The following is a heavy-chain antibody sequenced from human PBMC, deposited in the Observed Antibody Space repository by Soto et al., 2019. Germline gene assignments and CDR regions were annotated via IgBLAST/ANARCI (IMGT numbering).Heavy chain of an antibody. V-gene: IGHV4-30-4*01. CDR2: IYYSGSS. J-gene: IGHJ5*02. CDR1: GGSSDRGCYY. D-gene: IGHD2-15*01. Sequence: SETLALSCTVSGGSSDRGCYYWSWIRQPPGKGLQWIGHIYYSGSSNYNPSLKSRVSMSIDTSKNQFSLKINSVTAADTAVYFCARVKVLLPAKSFDPWGPGPLVTLST. CDR3: ARVKVLLPAKSFDP.